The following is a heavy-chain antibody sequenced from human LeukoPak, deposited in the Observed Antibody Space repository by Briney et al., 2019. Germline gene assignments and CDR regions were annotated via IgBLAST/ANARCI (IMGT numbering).Heavy chain of an antibody. Sequence: SETLSLTCAVYGGSFSGYYWSWIRQPPGKGLEWIGEINHSGSTNYNPSLKSRVTISVDTSKNQFSLKLSSVTAADTAVYYCARGFNVLRYFDWPSGWFDPWGQGTLVTVSS. V-gene: IGHV4-34*01. D-gene: IGHD3-9*01. CDR2: INHSGST. J-gene: IGHJ5*02. CDR3: ARGFNVLRYFDWPSGWFDP. CDR1: GGSFSGYY.